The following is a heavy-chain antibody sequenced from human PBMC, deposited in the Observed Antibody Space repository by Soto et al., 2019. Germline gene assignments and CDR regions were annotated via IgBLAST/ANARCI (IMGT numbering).Heavy chain of an antibody. Sequence: GGSLRLSCAASGFNFYNYGMHWVRQAPGKGLEWVAVIWFDGSKKYYADSVKGRFTISRDNSKNTLYLQMNSLRAEDTAVYFCARDELVAPTSFDYWGQGTLVTVSS. CDR2: IWFDGSKK. CDR3: ARDELVAPTSFDY. J-gene: IGHJ4*02. CDR1: GFNFYNYG. V-gene: IGHV3-33*01. D-gene: IGHD2-15*01.